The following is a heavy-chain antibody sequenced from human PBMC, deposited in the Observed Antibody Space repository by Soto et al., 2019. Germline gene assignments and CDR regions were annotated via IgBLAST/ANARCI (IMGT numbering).Heavy chain of an antibody. CDR2: ISDSGGRT. J-gene: IGHJ5*02. CDR1: GFTFSSSA. D-gene: IGHD1-1*01. V-gene: IGHV3-23*01. CDR3: AKSLNINWKNWFDP. Sequence: GGSLRLSCAASGFTFSSSAMNWVRQAPGKGLEWVSIISDSGGRTYYADSVRGRFTISRDNSKNTLYLQMNSLRAEDTAIYYCAKSLNINWKNWFDPWGQGTLVTV.